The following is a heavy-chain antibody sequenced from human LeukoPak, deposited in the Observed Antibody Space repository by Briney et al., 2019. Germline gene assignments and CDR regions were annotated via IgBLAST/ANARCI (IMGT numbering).Heavy chain of an antibody. Sequence: SETLSLTCAVYGGSFSGYYWSWIRQPPGKGLEWIGEINHSGSTYYNPALKSRVTISVDTSKNQFSLKLSSVTAADTAVYYCARGGKPRWLYGDYVLLDYWGQGTLVTVSS. V-gene: IGHV4-34*01. CDR2: INHSGST. CDR3: ARGGKPRWLYGDYVLLDY. D-gene: IGHD4-17*01. J-gene: IGHJ4*02. CDR1: GGSFSGYY.